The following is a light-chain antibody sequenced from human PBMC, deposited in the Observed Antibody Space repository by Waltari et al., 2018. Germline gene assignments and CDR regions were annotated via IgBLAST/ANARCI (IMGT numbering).Light chain of an antibody. Sequence: EIVLTQSPGNLYQSPGERGTLSCRASQSVARALAWYQQKLGQPHRLLCYHPYTRSTGVPYRFRGGGSGTDFSLTISRVEPEDFAVYYCQNYVRLPATFGQGTKVEIK. CDR2: HPY. V-gene: IGKV3-20*01. CDR3: QNYVRLPAT. CDR1: QSVARA. J-gene: IGKJ1*01.